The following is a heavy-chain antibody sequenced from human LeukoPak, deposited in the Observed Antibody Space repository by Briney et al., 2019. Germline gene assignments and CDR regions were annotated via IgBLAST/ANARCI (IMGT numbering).Heavy chain of an antibody. Sequence: GGSLRLSCAASGFTVSSNYMSWVHQAPGKGLEWVSVIYSGGSTYSADSVKGRFTISRDNSKNTLYLQMNSLRADDTAVYYCAGVAPGNYFDYWGQGTLVTVSS. J-gene: IGHJ4*02. CDR1: GFTVSSNY. CDR3: AGVAPGNYFDY. V-gene: IGHV3-53*01. D-gene: IGHD2-15*01. CDR2: IYSGGST.